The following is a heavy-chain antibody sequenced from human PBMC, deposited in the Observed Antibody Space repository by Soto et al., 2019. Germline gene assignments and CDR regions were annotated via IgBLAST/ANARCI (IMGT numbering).Heavy chain of an antibody. CDR1: GGSISSYY. V-gene: IGHV4-59*08. D-gene: IGHD3-3*01. Sequence: QVQLQESGPGLVKPSEILSLTCTVSGGSISSYYWSWIRQPPGKGLEWIGYFYYSGSTNYNPFLKSRVTISVDTSKNQFSLKLSSVTAADTAVYYCARGGWRQIDYWGQGTLVTVSS. CDR3: ARGGWRQIDY. CDR2: FYYSGST. J-gene: IGHJ4*02.